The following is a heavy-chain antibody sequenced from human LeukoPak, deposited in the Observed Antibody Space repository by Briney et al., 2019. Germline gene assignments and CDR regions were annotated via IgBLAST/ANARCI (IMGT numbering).Heavy chain of an antibody. CDR3: ARQANLAAAEHYYYYYYMDV. CDR1: GYTFTSYD. CDR2: MNPNSGNT. D-gene: IGHD6-13*01. V-gene: IGHV1-8*01. Sequence: ASVKVSCKASGYTFTSYDINWVRQATGQGLEWMGWMNPNSGNTGYAQKFQGRVTMTRNTSISTAYMELSSLRSEDTAVYYCARQANLAAAEHYYYYYYMDVWGKGTTVTISS. J-gene: IGHJ6*03.